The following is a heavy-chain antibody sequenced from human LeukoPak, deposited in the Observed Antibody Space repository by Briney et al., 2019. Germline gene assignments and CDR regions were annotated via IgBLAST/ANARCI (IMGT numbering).Heavy chain of an antibody. CDR3: ARRLTQYDCFDP. CDR1: GNSVSSNSVT. V-gene: IGHV6-1*01. CDR2: TYYRSTWYN. J-gene: IGHJ5*02. D-gene: IGHD2-2*01. Sequence: SQTLSLTCAISGNSVSSNSVTWNWIRQSPSRGLEWLGRTYYRSTWYNDYAVSVRGRITVNPDTSKNQFSLHLNSVTPEDTAVYYCARRLTQYDCFDPWGQGILVTVSS.